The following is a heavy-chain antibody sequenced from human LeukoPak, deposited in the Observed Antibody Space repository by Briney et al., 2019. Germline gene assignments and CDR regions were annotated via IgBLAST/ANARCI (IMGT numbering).Heavy chain of an antibody. CDR3: ARDDGDV. J-gene: IGHJ6*04. CDR1: GFTFSNYW. CDR2: INEDGSGR. Sequence: GGSLRPSCVSSGFTFSNYWMKWVPQAPGKGLEWVASINEDGSGRFSVGSVKDRITISRDNTRNSLDLQINSLTVEDTAIYYCARDDGDVWGTGTTVTVSS. V-gene: IGHV3-7*01.